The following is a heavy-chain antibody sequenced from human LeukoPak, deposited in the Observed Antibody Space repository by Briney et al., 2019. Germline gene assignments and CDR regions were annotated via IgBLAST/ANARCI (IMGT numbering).Heavy chain of an antibody. CDR2: VYSSGST. D-gene: IGHD3-10*01. V-gene: IGHV4-61*02. CDR1: GGSISSESYY. J-gene: IGHJ5*02. Sequence: SETLSLTCTVSGGSISSESYYWSWIRQPAGKGLEWIGRVYSSGSTDYNPSLKSRLSISVDTSKIQFSLGLSSVTVADTAVYYCARTPLRGATFFTSYPNWFDTWGQGTLVTVSS. CDR3: ARTPLRGATFFTSYPNWFDT.